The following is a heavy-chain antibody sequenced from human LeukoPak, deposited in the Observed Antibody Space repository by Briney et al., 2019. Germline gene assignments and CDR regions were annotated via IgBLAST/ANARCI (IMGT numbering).Heavy chain of an antibody. V-gene: IGHV3-7*01. CDR2: INPDGGTK. CDR1: GFPFSTFW. J-gene: IGHJ4*02. CDR3: AIGDISGWLFDS. D-gene: IGHD6-19*01. Sequence: GGSLRLSCAASGFPFSTFWMSWVRQAPGKGLEWVAKINPDGGTKYYVDSVKGRLTISRDNAQNSLYLQMNSLTVEDTAVYYCAIGDISGWLFDSWGQGTLVTVSS.